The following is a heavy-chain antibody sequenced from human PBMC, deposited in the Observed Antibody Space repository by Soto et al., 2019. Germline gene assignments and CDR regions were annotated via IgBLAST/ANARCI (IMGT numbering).Heavy chain of an antibody. CDR2: ISGSGGST. D-gene: IGHD3-3*01. CDR1: GFTFSSYA. Sequence: EVQLLESGGGLVQPGGSLRLSCAASGFTFSSYAMSWVRQAPGKGLEWVSAISGSGGSTYYADSVKGRFTISRDNSMNTLYLQMNSVRAEDTAVYYCATTPLRFLEWLTPKYDYWGQGTLVTVSS. J-gene: IGHJ4*02. V-gene: IGHV3-23*01. CDR3: ATTPLRFLEWLTPKYDY.